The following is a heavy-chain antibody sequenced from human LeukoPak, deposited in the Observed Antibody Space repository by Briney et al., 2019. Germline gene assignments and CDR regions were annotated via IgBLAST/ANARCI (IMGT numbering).Heavy chain of an antibody. V-gene: IGHV3-23*01. D-gene: IGHD6-13*01. Sequence: GGSLRLSCAASGFTFSSYAMSWVRQAPGEGLEWVSAISGSGGSTYYADSVKGRFTISRDNSKNTLYLQMNSLRAEDTVVYYCAKDARPGYSSSWSTYFDCWGQGTLVTVSS. CDR1: GFTFSSYA. J-gene: IGHJ4*02. CDR3: AKDARPGYSSSWSTYFDC. CDR2: ISGSGGST.